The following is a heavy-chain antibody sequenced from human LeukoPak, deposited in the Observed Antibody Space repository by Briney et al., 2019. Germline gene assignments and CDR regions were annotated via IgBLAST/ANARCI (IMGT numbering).Heavy chain of an antibody. CDR1: GGSISSYY. CDR2: IYYSGST. Sequence: PSETLSLTCTVSGGSISSYYWSWIRQPPGKGLEWIGYIYYSGSTNYNPSLKSRVTISVDTSKSQISLKLSSVTAADTAVYYCARRSRDGFDIWGQGTMVTVSS. CDR3: ARRSRDGFDI. V-gene: IGHV4-59*08. J-gene: IGHJ3*02.